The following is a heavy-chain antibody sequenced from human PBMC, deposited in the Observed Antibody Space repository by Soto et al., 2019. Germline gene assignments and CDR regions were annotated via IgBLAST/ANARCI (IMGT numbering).Heavy chain of an antibody. CDR2: IYNGGST. J-gene: IGHJ4*02. CDR3: ARAPVGLDTISYFDY. V-gene: IGHV4-30-4*01. CDR1: GDSVSSVGFH. Sequence: SETLSLTCTVSGDSVSSVGFHWAWLRRPPGKGLEWIGYIYNGGSTYYRPSLESRMHMPLDATRNHYSLRLTSVTAADTAVYFCARAPVGLDTISYFDYWGQGKLVTVSS. D-gene: IGHD3-3*01.